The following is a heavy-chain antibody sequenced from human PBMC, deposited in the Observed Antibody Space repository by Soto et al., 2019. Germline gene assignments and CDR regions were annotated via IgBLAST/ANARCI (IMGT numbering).Heavy chain of an antibody. Sequence: TLSLTCTVSGGSISSEDYYWSWIRQPPGKGLEWVGNIYYTGRTYYNPSLKSQVTISLDTSNNRFSLRLSSVTAADTAVYYCVRERLTSQVAGITASSHFDVWGKGTMVT. V-gene: IGHV4-30-4*01. CDR3: VRERLTSQVAGITASSHFDV. D-gene: IGHD6-19*01. CDR2: IYYTGRT. J-gene: IGHJ3*01. CDR1: GGSISSEDYY.